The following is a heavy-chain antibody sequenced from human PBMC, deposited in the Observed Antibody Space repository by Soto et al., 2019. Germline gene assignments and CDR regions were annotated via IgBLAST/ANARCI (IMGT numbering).Heavy chain of an antibody. CDR1: GFNFRTYG. V-gene: IGHV3-30*03. Sequence: QVQLVESGGGVVQPGRSLRLSCAASGFNFRTYGIHWVRQAPGKGLEWVALISKDGSHSYYAHSVKGRFTTSRDNSKNKAFLQVSSLRADDTAVYFCARGTDYADLGNAEYFHPWGQGTLVTVSS. CDR2: ISKDGSHS. D-gene: IGHD4-17*01. J-gene: IGHJ1*01. CDR3: ARGTDYADLGNAEYFHP.